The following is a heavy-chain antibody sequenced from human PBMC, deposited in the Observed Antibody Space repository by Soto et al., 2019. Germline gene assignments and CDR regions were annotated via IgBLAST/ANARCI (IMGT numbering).Heavy chain of an antibody. CDR3: AREEDRYYGMDV. D-gene: IGHD2-15*01. J-gene: IGHJ6*02. Sequence: GGSLRLSCAASGFTFSSYWMHWVRQAPGKGLVWVSRINSDGSSTSYADSVKGRFTISRDNAKSTLYLQMNSLRAEDTAVYYCAREEDRYYGMDVWGQGTTVTVSS. CDR2: INSDGSST. V-gene: IGHV3-74*01. CDR1: GFTFSSYW.